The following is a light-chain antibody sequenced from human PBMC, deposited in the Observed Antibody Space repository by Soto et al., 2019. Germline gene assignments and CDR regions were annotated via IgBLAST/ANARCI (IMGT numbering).Light chain of an antibody. CDR2: DVS. CDR3: CSYAGSCSI. CDR1: TSDVGGYNY. Sequence: QSALTQPRSVSGSPGQSVTISCTGTTSDVGGYNYVSWYQQHPGKAPKLIISDVSKRPSGVPNRFSGSKSGNTASLTISGLQADDEADYYCCSYAGSCSIFGGGTKVTV. J-gene: IGLJ2*01. V-gene: IGLV2-11*01.